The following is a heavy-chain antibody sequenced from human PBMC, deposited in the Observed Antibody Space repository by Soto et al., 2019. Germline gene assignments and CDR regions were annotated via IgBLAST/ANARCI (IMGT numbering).Heavy chain of an antibody. CDR2: ISSSSSYI. J-gene: IGHJ6*03. Sequence: GGSLRLSCAASGFTFSSYSMNWVRQAPGKGLEWVSSISSSSSYIYYADSVKGRFTISRDNAKNSRYLQMNSLRAEDTAVYYCAREDIVVVPAAPTPQDYYYYYMDVWGKGTTVTVSS. D-gene: IGHD2-2*01. V-gene: IGHV3-21*01. CDR1: GFTFSSYS. CDR3: AREDIVVVPAAPTPQDYYYYYMDV.